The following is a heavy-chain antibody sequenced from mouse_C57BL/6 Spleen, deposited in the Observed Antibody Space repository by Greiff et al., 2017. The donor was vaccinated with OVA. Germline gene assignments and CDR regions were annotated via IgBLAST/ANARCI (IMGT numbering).Heavy chain of an antibody. Sequence: QVQLQQPGAELVRPGSSVKLSCKASGYTFTSYWMHWVKQRPIQGLEWIGNIDPSDSETHYNQKFKDKATLTVDKSSSTAYMQLSSLTSDDSAVYYCAVTRVYYAMDYWGQGTSVTVSS. D-gene: IGHD2-2*01. CDR1: GYTFTSYW. J-gene: IGHJ4*01. V-gene: IGHV1-52*01. CDR3: AVTRVYYAMDY. CDR2: IDPSDSET.